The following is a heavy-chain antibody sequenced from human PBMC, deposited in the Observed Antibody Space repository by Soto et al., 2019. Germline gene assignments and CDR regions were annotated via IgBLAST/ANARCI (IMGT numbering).Heavy chain of an antibody. CDR1: GYSFTSYW. D-gene: IGHD2-15*01. Sequence: GESLKISCKGSGYSFTSYWISWVRQMPGKGLEWMGRIDPSDSYTNYSPSFQGHVTISADKSISTAYLQWSSLKASDTAMYYCARLECSGGSCYGLNWFDPWGQGTLVTVSS. CDR3: ARLECSGGSCYGLNWFDP. CDR2: IDPSDSYT. J-gene: IGHJ5*02. V-gene: IGHV5-10-1*01.